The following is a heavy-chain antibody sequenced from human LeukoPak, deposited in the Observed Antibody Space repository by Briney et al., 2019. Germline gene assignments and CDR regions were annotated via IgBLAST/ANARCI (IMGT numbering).Heavy chain of an antibody. V-gene: IGHV1-69*01. J-gene: IGHJ4*02. CDR2: IIPIFGTA. CDR3: AREDIVVVVAATEEIYYFDY. D-gene: IGHD2-15*01. Sequence: SVKVSCKASGGTFSSYAISWVRQAPGQGLEWMGGIIPIFGTANYAQKFQGRVTITADESTSTAYMELSSLRSEDTAVYYCAREDIVVVVAATEEIYYFDYWGQGTLVTVSS. CDR1: GGTFSSYA.